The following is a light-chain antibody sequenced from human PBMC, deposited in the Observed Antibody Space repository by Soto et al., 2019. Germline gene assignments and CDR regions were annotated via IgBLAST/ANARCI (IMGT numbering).Light chain of an antibody. CDR3: QQYGSSPYT. CDR2: GAS. CDR1: QSVSSSY. V-gene: IGKV3-20*01. Sequence: EIVLTQSPGTLSLSPGERATLSCRAGQSVSSSYLAWYQQKPGQTPRLLIYGASSRATGIPDRFSGSASGTDFTLTISRLEPEDFAVYYCQQYGSSPYTFGQGTKLEIK. J-gene: IGKJ2*01.